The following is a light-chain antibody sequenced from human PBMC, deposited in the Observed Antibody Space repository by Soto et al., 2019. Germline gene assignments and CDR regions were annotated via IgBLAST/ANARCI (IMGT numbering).Light chain of an antibody. CDR3: QQSNNWPPLT. Sequence: EIVMTQSPATLSVSPGETATLSCRASQSVAGNLAWYQQKPGQPPRLLIYGVSTRATCVPARFSGSGSETDFSMTISSLQIEDFALYYCQQSNNWPPLTFGGGTKVEIK. V-gene: IGKV3-15*01. CDR2: GVS. CDR1: QSVAGN. J-gene: IGKJ4*01.